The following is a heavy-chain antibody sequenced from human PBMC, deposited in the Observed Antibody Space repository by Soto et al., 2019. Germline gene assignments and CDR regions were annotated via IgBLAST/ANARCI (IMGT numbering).Heavy chain of an antibody. V-gene: IGHV3-23*01. CDR1: GFTFSTHA. CDR2: VNRDGNT. J-gene: IGHJ6*02. Sequence: GGSLRLSCAASGFTFSTHAMSWVRQAPGKGLDWASTVNRDGNTFYADSVKGRFTISRDNSKNTIYLQMNSLRADDTAVYYCARLLGRSYSFRHHYALDVWGQGTTVTVSS. CDR3: ARLLGRSYSFRHHYALDV. D-gene: IGHD3-16*01.